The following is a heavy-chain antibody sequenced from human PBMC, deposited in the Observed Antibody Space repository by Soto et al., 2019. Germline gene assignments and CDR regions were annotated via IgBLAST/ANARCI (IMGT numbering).Heavy chain of an antibody. V-gene: IGHV3-23*01. J-gene: IGHJ4*02. CDR2: ISGSGGST. CDR1: GFTFSSYA. D-gene: IGHD6-6*01. Sequence: EVQLLESGGGLVQPGGSLRLSCAASGFTFSSYAMSWVRQAPGKGLEWVSAISGSGGSTYYAASVKARFTISRDNSKNTLYPEMKSLRSEDPAVYYCATNAETSIAARPGYWGQGTLVTVSS. CDR3: ATNAETSIAARPGY.